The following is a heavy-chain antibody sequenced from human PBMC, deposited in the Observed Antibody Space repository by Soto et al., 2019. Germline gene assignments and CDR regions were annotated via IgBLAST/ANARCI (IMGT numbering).Heavy chain of an antibody. CDR2: INHSGGT. CDR3: ARGQRDGVDV. V-gene: IGHV4-34*01. J-gene: IGHJ6*04. D-gene: IGHD3-16*01. Sequence: SETLSLTCAVYGGSFSGYYWSWIRQPPGKGLEWIGEINHSGGTNYNPSLKSRVTISVDTSKNQFSLKLSSVTAADTAVYYCARGQRDGVDVWGKGTTVTVSS. CDR1: GGSFSGYY.